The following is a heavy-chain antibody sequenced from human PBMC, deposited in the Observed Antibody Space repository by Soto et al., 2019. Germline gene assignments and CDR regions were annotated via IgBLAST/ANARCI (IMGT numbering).Heavy chain of an antibody. J-gene: IGHJ6*03. D-gene: IGHD2-15*01. CDR1: GFTFDDYA. V-gene: IGHV3-9*01. Sequence: GGSLRLSCAASGFTFDDYAMHWVRQAPGKGLEWVSGISWNSGSIGYADSVKGRFTISRDNAKNSLYLQMNSLRAEDTALYYCAKAANHYYYYMDVWGKGTTVTVSS. CDR2: ISWNSGSI. CDR3: AKAANHYYYYMDV.